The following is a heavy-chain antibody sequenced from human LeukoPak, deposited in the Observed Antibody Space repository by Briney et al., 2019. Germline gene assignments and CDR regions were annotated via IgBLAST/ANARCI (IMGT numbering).Heavy chain of an antibody. J-gene: IGHJ5*02. D-gene: IGHD4-23*01. CDR3: TRRYGGIVNWFDP. CDR1: GFTFSSYW. CDR2: INSDGSST. V-gene: IGHV3-74*01. Sequence: GGSLRLSCAASGFTFSSYWMHWVRQAPGKGLVWVSRINSDGSSTSYADSVKGRFTISRDNAKNTLYLQMNSLKTEDTAVYYCTRRYGGIVNWFDPWGQGTLVTVSS.